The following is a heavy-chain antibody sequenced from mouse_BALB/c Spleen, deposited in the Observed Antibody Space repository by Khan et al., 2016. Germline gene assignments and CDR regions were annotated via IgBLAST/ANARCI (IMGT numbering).Heavy chain of an antibody. CDR2: ISYSGST. Sequence: VQLKESGPGLVKPSQSLSLTCTVTGYSITSDYAGNWIRQFPGNKLEWMGYISYSGSTSYNPSLKSRISIPRDSSRNQSFLQFHSVTTPDTAPSYCACASYGAGSFDSRGEGTTLPVS. J-gene: IGHJ2*01. V-gene: IGHV3-2*02. D-gene: IGHD1-1*01. CDR1: GYSITSDYA. CDR3: ACASYGAGSFDS.